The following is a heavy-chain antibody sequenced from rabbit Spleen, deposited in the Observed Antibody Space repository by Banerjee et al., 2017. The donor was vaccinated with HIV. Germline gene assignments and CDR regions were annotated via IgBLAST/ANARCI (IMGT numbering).Heavy chain of an antibody. Sequence: QEQLVESGGGLVQPGASLTLTCTASGCSFSSSYDMCWVRQAPGKGLEWIACIYTGNGKIYSANWAKGRFTGSKTSSTTVTLQMTSLTVADTATYFCARGGWVFWYFNLWGQGTLVTVS. V-gene: IGHV1S45*01. CDR2: IYTGNGKI. CDR1: GCSFSSSYD. D-gene: IGHD4-1*01. CDR3: ARGGWVFWYFNL. J-gene: IGHJ4*01.